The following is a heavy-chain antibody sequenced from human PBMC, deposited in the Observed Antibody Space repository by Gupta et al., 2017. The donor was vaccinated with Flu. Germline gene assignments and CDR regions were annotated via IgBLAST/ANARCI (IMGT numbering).Heavy chain of an antibody. CDR3: AKDADSYGNYYYYGMDV. V-gene: IGHV3-30*18. CDR2: ISYDGSNK. D-gene: IGHD5-18*01. J-gene: IGHJ6*02. CDR1: GFTFSSSG. Sequence: QVQLVESGGGVVQPGRSLRLPCAASGFTFSSSGMHWVRQAPGKGLEWVAVISYDGSNKYYADSVKGRFTISRDNSKNTLYLQMNSLRAEDTAVYYCAKDADSYGNYYYYGMDVWGQGTTVTVSS.